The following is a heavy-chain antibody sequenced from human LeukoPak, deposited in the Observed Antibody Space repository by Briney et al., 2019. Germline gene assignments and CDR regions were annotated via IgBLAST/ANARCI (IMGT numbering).Heavy chain of an antibody. Sequence: ASVKVSCKASGYSFTAFYIHWVRQAPGQGLEGMGWIHPRSVDTNYAYKFRGRVAMTRDTSISTTYMDLGSLGSDDTAVYYCARDGEYGTGSYYRGCFDYWGQGTLVTVSS. J-gene: IGHJ4*02. D-gene: IGHD3-10*01. V-gene: IGHV1-2*02. CDR2: IHPRSVDT. CDR3: ARDGEYGTGSYYRGCFDY. CDR1: GYSFTAFY.